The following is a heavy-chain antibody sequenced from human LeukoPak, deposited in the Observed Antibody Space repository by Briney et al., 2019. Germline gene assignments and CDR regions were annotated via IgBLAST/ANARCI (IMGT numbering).Heavy chain of an antibody. CDR1: GGSISSYY. Sequence: SETLSLTCTVSGGSISSYYWSWIRQPPGKGLEGIGYIYTSGSTNYNPSLKSRVTISVDTSKNQFSLKLSSVTAADTAVFYCARHVPIRAVAGSLYYYYGMDVWGQGTTVTVSS. CDR3: ARHVPIRAVAGSLYYYYGMDV. J-gene: IGHJ6*02. CDR2: IYTSGST. V-gene: IGHV4-4*09. D-gene: IGHD6-19*01.